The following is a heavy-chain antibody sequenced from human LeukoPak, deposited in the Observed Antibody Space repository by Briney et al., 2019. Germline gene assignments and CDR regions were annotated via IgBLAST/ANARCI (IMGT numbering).Heavy chain of an antibody. CDR2: INPNSGGT. J-gene: IGHJ4*02. CDR1: GYTFTGYY. D-gene: IGHD7-27*01. V-gene: IGHV1-2*02. CDR3: ASRGLNWDSQYCFDY. Sequence: GASVKVSCKASGYTFTGYYMHWVRQAPGQGLEWMGWINPNSGGTNYAQKFQGRVTMTRDTSISTAYMELSRLRSDDTAVYYCASRGLNWDSQYCFDYWGQGTLVTVSS.